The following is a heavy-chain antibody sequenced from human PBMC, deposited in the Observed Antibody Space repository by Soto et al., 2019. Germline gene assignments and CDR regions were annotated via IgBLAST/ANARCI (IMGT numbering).Heavy chain of an antibody. J-gene: IGHJ4*02. CDR1: GFPISSYE. D-gene: IGHD3-3*02. CDR3: ARGIRPLDY. CDR2: IGDAGRTI. V-gene: IGHV3-48*03. Sequence: PGGSLRLSCAASGFPISSYEMNWVRLAPGKGLEWLAYIGDAGRTIHYADSVRGRFTISTDNAQNSVYLQMTSLKAEDSAVDYFARGIRPLDYWGQGTVVTVSA.